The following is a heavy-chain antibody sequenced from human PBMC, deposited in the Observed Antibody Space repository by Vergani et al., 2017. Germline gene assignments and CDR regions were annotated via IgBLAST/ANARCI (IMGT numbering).Heavy chain of an antibody. V-gene: IGHV1-18*01. CDR2: ISAYNGNT. J-gene: IGHJ3*02. Sequence: QVQLVQSGAEVKKPGASVKVSCKASGYTFTSYGISWVRQAPGQGREWMGWISAYNGNTNYAQKLQGRVTMTTDTSTSTAYMELRSLRSDDTAVYYCARDGGYYDSSGYYYFDAFDIWGQGTMVTVSS. D-gene: IGHD3-22*01. CDR3: ARDGGYYDSSGYYYFDAFDI. CDR1: GYTFTSYG.